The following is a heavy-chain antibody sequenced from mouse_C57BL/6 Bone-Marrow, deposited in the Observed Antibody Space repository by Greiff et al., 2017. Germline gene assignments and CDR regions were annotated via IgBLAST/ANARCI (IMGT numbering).Heavy chain of an antibody. CDR3: ERHGSFSWFAY. CDR2: ISGGGGNT. J-gene: IGHJ3*01. V-gene: IGHV5-9*01. CDR1: GFTFSSYT. Sequence: EVHLVESGGGLVKPGGSLKLSCAASGFTFSSYTMSWVRQTPEKRLEWVATISGGGGNTYYPDTVKGRFTISRDNAKNTLYLQRRSLRSEDADLYYCERHGSFSWFAYWGQGTLVTVSA.